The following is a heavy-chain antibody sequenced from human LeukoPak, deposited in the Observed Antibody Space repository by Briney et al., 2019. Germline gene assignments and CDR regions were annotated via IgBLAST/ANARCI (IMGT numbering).Heavy chain of an antibody. V-gene: IGHV3-30-3*01. D-gene: IGHD6-19*01. CDR1: GFTFSSYA. CDR3: ARVGIEIAVAGDYDN. J-gene: IGHJ4*02. CDR2: ISYDGSNK. Sequence: GGSLRLSCAASGFTFSSYAMHWVRQAPGKGLEWVAVISYDGSNKYHADSVKGRFTISRDNSKNTLYLQMNSLRAEDTAVYYCARVGIEIAVAGDYDNWGQGTLVTVSS.